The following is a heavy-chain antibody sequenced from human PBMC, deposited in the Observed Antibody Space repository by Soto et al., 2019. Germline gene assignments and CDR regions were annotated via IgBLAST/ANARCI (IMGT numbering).Heavy chain of an antibody. J-gene: IGHJ4*02. CDR1: GGSFSGYY. CDR2: INHSGST. CDR3: ARGSDYYDSSIQESY. D-gene: IGHD3-22*01. Sequence: QVQLQQWGAGLLKPSETLSLTCAVYGGSFSGYYWSWIRQPPGKGLEWIGEINHSGSTNYNPSLKSRVTISVDTSKNQFSLKLSSVTAAETAVYYCARGSDYYDSSIQESYWGQGTLVTVSS. V-gene: IGHV4-34*01.